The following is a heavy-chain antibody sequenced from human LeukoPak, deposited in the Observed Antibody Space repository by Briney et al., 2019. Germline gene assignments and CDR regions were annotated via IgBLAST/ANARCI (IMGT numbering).Heavy chain of an antibody. D-gene: IGHD5-12*01. CDR2: ISYDGRDK. CDR1: GFTFSNYA. Sequence: PGRSLRLSCAVSGFTFSNYAMHWVRQAPGKGLEWVSVISYDGRDKYSADSVKGRFTISRDNSKNTLYLQMNSLRAEDTAVYYCARGGFSGYDFERFDYWGQGTLVTVSS. V-gene: IGHV3-30*04. CDR3: ARGGFSGYDFERFDY. J-gene: IGHJ4*02.